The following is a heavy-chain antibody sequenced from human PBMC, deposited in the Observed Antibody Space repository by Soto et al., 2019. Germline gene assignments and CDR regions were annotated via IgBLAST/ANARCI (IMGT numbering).Heavy chain of an antibody. Sequence: QLQLQESGPGLVKPSETLSLTCRVSDGSMNSDSSYWGWVREPPGKGLECFGVIIPSGSTYHNLSLKGRVTMSVDASRNQFSLKLTSMTAADTAVYYCARLGGYVSVGYYYLWDSWGQGTLVTVSS. CDR3: ARLGGYVSVGYYYLWDS. D-gene: IGHD3-22*01. V-gene: IGHV4-39*01. CDR2: IIPSGST. CDR1: DGSMNSDSSY. J-gene: IGHJ4*02.